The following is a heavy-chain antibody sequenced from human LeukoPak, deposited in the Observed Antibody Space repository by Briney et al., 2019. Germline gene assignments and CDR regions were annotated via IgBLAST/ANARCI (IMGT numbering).Heavy chain of an antibody. V-gene: IGHV4-59*01. J-gene: IGHJ4*02. CDR1: GGAISGYY. Sequence: SETLSLTCTVSGGAISGYYWSWIRQPPGKGLEWIGYIYYTGSTNYNPSLKRRVTISLDTSKNQFSLKLSSVTAADTAVYYCARDRYFDYWGQGTLVTVSS. CDR3: ARDRYFDY. CDR2: IYYTGST.